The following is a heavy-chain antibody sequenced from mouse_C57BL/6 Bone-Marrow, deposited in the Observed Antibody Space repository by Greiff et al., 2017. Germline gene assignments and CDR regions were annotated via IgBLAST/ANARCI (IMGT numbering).Heavy chain of an antibody. CDR3: ARLDDGYFNFDY. CDR1: GYAFSSSW. V-gene: IGHV1-82*01. J-gene: IGHJ2*01. CDR2: IYPGDGDT. D-gene: IGHD2-3*01. Sequence: QVQLQQSGPELVKPGASVKISCKASGYAFSSSWMNWVKQRPGKGLEWIGRIYPGDGDTNYNGKFKGKATLTADKSSSTAYMQRSSLTSEDSAVYFCARLDDGYFNFDYWGQGTTLTVSS.